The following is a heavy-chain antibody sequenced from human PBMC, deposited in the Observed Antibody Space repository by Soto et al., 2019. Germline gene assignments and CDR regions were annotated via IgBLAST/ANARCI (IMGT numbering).Heavy chain of an antibody. CDR2: ISFGGSDS. J-gene: IGHJ6*02. CDR1: GFTFNRYA. D-gene: IGHD3-10*01. CDR3: GKPYGDGSGRNTHFGVAV. V-gene: IGHV3-30*09. Sequence: GGSLRLSCAASGFTFNRYAMHWVRQAPGKGLEWVAFISFGGSDSYYSDSVKGRFALARDNSKNTMYLEMNSLRPEDTAVYYCGKPYGDGSGRNTHFGVAVWGQGTAVTVSS.